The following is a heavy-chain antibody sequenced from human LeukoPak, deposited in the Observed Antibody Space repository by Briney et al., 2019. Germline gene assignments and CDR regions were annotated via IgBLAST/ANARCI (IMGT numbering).Heavy chain of an antibody. J-gene: IGHJ3*02. CDR2: IYTSGKT. D-gene: IGHD3-22*01. CDR1: GGSISSYY. Sequence: PSETLSLTCTASGGSISSYYWSWIRQPAGKGLEWIGRIYTSGKTNYNPSLKSRVTMSLDTSKNQFSLKLSSVTAADTAVYYCAKDHYLYYYDNSGLDIWGQGTMVTVSS. CDR3: AKDHYLYYYDNSGLDI. V-gene: IGHV4-4*07.